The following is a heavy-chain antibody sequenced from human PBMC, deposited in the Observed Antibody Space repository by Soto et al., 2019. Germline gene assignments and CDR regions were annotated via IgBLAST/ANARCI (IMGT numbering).Heavy chain of an antibody. CDR3: AHTARRETFGVVIRSGWFDP. D-gene: IGHD3-3*01. J-gene: IGHJ5*02. CDR2: NYWNDEK. Sequence: QITLKESGPTLVKPTQTLTLTCTFSGFSLSTSGVGVGWIRQPPGKALEWLALNYWNDEKRYSPSLKSRLTITKDTSRSQVVSTLTDVDPVDTATYYCAHTARRETFGVVIRSGWFDPWGQGTLVTVSS. V-gene: IGHV2-5*01. CDR1: GFSLSTSGVG.